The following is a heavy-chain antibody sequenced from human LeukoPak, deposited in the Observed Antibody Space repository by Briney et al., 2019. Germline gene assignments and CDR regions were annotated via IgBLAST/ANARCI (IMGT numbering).Heavy chain of an antibody. CDR2: INWNGGST. Sequence: GGSLRLSCAASGFTFDDYGMSWVRQAPGKGLEWVSGINWNGGSTGYADSVKGRLTISRDNAKNSLYLQMNSLRAEDTALYYCARDRRTYYDFWSGYPDYWGQGTLVTVSS. D-gene: IGHD3-3*01. V-gene: IGHV3-20*04. CDR3: ARDRRTYYDFWSGYPDY. J-gene: IGHJ4*02. CDR1: GFTFDDYG.